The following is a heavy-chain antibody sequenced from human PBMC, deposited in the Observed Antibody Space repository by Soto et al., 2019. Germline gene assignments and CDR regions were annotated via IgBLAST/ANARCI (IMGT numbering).Heavy chain of an antibody. D-gene: IGHD2-15*01. J-gene: IGHJ4*02. V-gene: IGHV3-33*01. CDR1: GFPFSTYG. CDR2: ISFDGNNH. Sequence: QVQLVESGGGVVQPGRALRLSCAASGFPFSTYGMTWVRRAPGGGLEWVALISFDGNNHYYGDSVMGRFTVSRDNSKNTLYLQMSSLRADDTAVYYCARTQWGYCSGASCYAVDYWGQGTLVTVSS. CDR3: ARTQWGYCSGASCYAVDY.